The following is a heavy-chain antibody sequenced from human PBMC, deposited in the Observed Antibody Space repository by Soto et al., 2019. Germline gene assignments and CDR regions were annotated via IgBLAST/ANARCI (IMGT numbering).Heavy chain of an antibody. J-gene: IGHJ4*02. Sequence: QVQLVQSGAEVKKPGSSVKVSCKASGGTFSSYPITWARQAPGQGLEWMGGTFPIFDRGNYAQKFQGRLTITTDKSTNTAYMELSSLRSEDTAVYYCARRNTSGYLRYFDSWGQGTLVTVSS. D-gene: IGHD3-22*01. CDR2: TFPIFDRG. CDR1: GGTFSSYP. CDR3: ARRNTSGYLRYFDS. V-gene: IGHV1-69*06.